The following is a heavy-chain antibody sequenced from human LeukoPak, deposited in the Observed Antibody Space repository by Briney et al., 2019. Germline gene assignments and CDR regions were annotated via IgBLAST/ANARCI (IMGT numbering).Heavy chain of an antibody. D-gene: IGHD3-22*01. V-gene: IGHV5-51*01. CDR2: IYPGDSDT. CDR1: GYSFTSYW. J-gene: IGHJ3*02. CDR3: ARLVSSGDGALDAFDI. Sequence: GKSLKISCKGSGYSFTSYWIGWVRQMPGKGLEWMGIIYPGDSDTRYSPSFQGQVTISADKSISTAYLQWSSLKASDTAMYYCARLVSSGDGALDAFDIWGQGTMVTVSS.